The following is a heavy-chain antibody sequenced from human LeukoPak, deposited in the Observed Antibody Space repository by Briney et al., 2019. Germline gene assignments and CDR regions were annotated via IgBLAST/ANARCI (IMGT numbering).Heavy chain of an antibody. J-gene: IGHJ4*02. CDR3: ARVGSGWGFDY. Sequence: GGSLRLSCAVSGFTFSSYSMNWVRQAPGKGLEWVSCISGSSSHIFDAGSVKGRFTISGDNAKNSLYLQMNSLRAEDTAVYYCARVGSGWGFDYWGQGTLVTVSS. CDR1: GFTFSSYS. CDR2: ISGSSSHI. D-gene: IGHD6-25*01. V-gene: IGHV3-21*01.